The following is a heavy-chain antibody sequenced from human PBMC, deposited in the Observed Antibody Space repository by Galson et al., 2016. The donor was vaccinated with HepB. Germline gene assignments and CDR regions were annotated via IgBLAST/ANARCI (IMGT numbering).Heavy chain of an antibody. J-gene: IGHJ4*02. CDR1: GFTFSSYS. CDR2: ISSSSSYI. CDR3: ARVGYCSDGSCYVEDF. D-gene: IGHD2-15*01. Sequence: SLRLSCAASGFTFSSYSMDWVRQAPGKGLEWVSSISSSSSYIFYADSVKGRFTISRDNAKNSLFLQMNSLRAEDTAVYYCARVGYCSDGSCYVEDFWGQGTLVTVSS. V-gene: IGHV3-21*01.